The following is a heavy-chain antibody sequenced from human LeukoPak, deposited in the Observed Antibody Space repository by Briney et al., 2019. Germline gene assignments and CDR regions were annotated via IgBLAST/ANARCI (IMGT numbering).Heavy chain of an antibody. CDR3: VRATAGTGGWLDP. V-gene: IGHV3-74*01. J-gene: IGHJ5*02. CDR2: INSDGSSS. Sequence: GGSLRLSCATSGFTFSSSWMHWVRQPPGKGPAWVSRINSDGSSSTYADSVRGRFTISRDNAKNTLYLQMNSLRAEDTAVYYCVRATAGTGGWLDPWGQGTLVTVSS. D-gene: IGHD6-13*01. CDR1: GFTFSSSW.